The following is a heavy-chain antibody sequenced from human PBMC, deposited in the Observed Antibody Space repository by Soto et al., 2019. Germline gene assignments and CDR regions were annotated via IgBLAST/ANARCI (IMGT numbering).Heavy chain of an antibody. CDR3: ARGGFDY. V-gene: IGHV4-34*01. J-gene: IGHJ4*02. CDR2: INHSGST. CDR1: GGSFSGYY. Sequence: SETLSLTCAVYGGSFSGYYWSWIRQPPGKGLEWIGEINHSGSTNYNPSLKSRVTISVDTSKNQFSLKLSSVTAADTAVYYCARGGFDYWGQGTLVTSPQ.